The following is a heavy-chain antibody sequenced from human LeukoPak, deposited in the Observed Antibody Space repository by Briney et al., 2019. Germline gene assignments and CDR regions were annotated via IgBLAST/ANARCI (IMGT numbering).Heavy chain of an antibody. CDR3: AGESGAAKIGQMLNY. Sequence: PGGSLRLSCAASGLMFSTSGMHWVRQAPGKGLEWVAFIQYDGSEIYYADSLKGRFTISRDNSKNTLYLQMNSLRAEDTAVFYCAGESGAAKIGQMLNYWGQGTLVTVSS. J-gene: IGHJ4*02. D-gene: IGHD3-10*02. V-gene: IGHV3-30*02. CDR1: GLMFSTSG. CDR2: IQYDGSEI.